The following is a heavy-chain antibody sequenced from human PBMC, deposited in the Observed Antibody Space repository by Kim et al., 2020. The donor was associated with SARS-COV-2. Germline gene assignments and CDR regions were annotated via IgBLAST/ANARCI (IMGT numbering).Heavy chain of an antibody. CDR3: ARQLPVVGSTNDAFDI. CDR1: GGSISSRSYY. J-gene: IGHJ3*02. Sequence: SETLSLTCTVSGGSISSRSYYWGWIRQPPGKGLEWIGTIYYSGSTYYNPSLKSRVTISVDTSKNQFSLKLSSVTATDTAVYYCARQLPVVGSTNDAFDIWGQGTMVTVSS. CDR2: IYYSGST. V-gene: IGHV4-39*01. D-gene: IGHD2-2*01.